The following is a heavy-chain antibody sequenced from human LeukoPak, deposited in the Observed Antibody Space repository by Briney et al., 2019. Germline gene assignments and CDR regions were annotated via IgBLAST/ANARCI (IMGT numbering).Heavy chain of an antibody. Sequence: SETLSLTCTVSGVSINSYFWSWIRQSPGKGLEWIGYVYYTGSTNYNPPLKSHFTISMDTSKNQFSLKLSSVTVADTAVYYCARSVYCSSTSCYTAVDYWGQGTLVTVSS. J-gene: IGHJ4*02. CDR2: VYYTGST. CDR1: GVSINSYF. D-gene: IGHD2-2*02. CDR3: ARSVYCSSTSCYTAVDY. V-gene: IGHV4-59*01.